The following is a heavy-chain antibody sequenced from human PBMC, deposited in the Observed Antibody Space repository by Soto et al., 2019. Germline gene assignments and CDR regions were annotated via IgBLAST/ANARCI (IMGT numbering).Heavy chain of an antibody. Sequence: EVQLVESGGGLVQPGGSLRLSCAASGFSFSSYWMHWVRQAPGKGLVWVARINSDGSSTSYADSVKGRFTISRDNAKNTLSLQMTSLRAEDTAVYYCARCRIVVETAIRFDVWGQGTTVTVSS. V-gene: IGHV3-74*01. J-gene: IGHJ6*02. CDR2: INSDGSST. D-gene: IGHD2-21*02. CDR3: ARCRIVVETAIRFDV. CDR1: GFSFSSYW.